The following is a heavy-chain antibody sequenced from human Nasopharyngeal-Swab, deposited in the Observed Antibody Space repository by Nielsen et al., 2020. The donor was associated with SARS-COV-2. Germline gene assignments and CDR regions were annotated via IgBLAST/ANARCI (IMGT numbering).Heavy chain of an antibody. D-gene: IGHD2-2*01. V-gene: IGHV1-69*13. CDR2: IIPIFSTA. J-gene: IGHJ6*03. CDR1: GGTFSIYA. Sequence: SVKVSCKASGGTFSIYAISCVRHAPGQGLEWMGGIIPIFSTANYAQKFQGRVTITADESTSTAYMELSSLRSEDTAVYYCARGSRVVVPLLYYYYYMDVWGKGTTVTVSS. CDR3: ARGSRVVVPLLYYYYYMDV.